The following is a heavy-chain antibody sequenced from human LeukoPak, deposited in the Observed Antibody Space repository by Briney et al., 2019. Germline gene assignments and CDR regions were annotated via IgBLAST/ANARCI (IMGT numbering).Heavy chain of an antibody. V-gene: IGHV4-34*01. CDR3: ARLGIPAAYSFDY. J-gene: IGHJ4*02. D-gene: IGHD2-2*01. CDR1: GGSFSGYY. CDR2: INHSGST. Sequence: SETLSLTCAVYGGSFSGYYWSWIRQPPGKGLEWIGEINHSGSTNYNPSLKSRVTTSVDTSKNQFSLKLSSVTAADTAVYYCARLGIPAAYSFDYWGQGTLVTVSS.